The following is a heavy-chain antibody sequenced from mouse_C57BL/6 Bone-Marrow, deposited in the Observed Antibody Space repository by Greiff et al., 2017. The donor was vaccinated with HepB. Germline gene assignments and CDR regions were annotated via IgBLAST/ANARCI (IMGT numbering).Heavy chain of an antibody. CDR3: ATLRSTMEGFAY. D-gene: IGHD2-1*01. Sequence: VQRVESGPGLVQPSQSLSITCTVSGFSLTSYGVHWVRQSPGKGLEWLGVIWRGGSTDYNAAFMSRLSITKDNSKSQVFFKMNSLQADDTAIYYCATLRSTMEGFAYWGQGTLVTVSA. J-gene: IGHJ3*01. CDR1: GFSLTSYG. CDR2: IWRGGST. V-gene: IGHV2-5*01.